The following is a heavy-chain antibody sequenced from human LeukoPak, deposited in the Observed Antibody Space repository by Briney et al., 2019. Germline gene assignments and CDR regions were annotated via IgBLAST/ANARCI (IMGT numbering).Heavy chain of an antibody. CDR2: ISYDGSNK. CDR1: GFTFSSYA. V-gene: IGHV3-30*01. CDR3: ASGYYDSSGYPNAHDY. Sequence: GGSLRLSCAASGFTFSSYAMHWVRQAPGKGLEWVAVISYDGSNKYYADSVKGRFTISRDNSKNTLYLQMNSLRAGDTAVYYCASGYYDSSGYPNAHDYWGQGTLVTVSS. D-gene: IGHD3-22*01. J-gene: IGHJ4*02.